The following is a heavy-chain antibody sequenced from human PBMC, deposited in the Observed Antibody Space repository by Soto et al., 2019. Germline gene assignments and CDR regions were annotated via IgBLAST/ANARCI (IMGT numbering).Heavy chain of an antibody. J-gene: IGHJ3*01. D-gene: IGHD1-26*01. CDR1: GFTFEDHA. CDR3: VKDMGATLIATGWGDFDF. CDR2: ISWIGGGI. Sequence: EVQLVESGGGLIQPGRSLRLSCVASGFTFEDHAVHWVRQPPGKGLEWVSGISWIGGGIGYADSVKGRFTISRDNAKNSVYLQMRSLRPEDTAIYYCVKDMGATLIATGWGDFDFWGEGTIGTVSS. V-gene: IGHV3-9*01.